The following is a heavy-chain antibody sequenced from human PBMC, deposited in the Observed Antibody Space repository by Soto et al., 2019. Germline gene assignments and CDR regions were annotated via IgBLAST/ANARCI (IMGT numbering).Heavy chain of an antibody. V-gene: IGHV1-18*01. D-gene: IGHD3-22*01. CDR2: ISAYNGNT. CDR3: ARDIYDSSGYYYEWFDP. Sequence: ASVKVSCKASGYTFTSYGISWVRQAPGQGLEWMGWISAYNGNTNYAQKLQGRVTMTTDTSTSTAYMELRSLRSDDTAVYYCARDIYDSSGYYYEWFDPWGQGTLVTVSS. J-gene: IGHJ5*02. CDR1: GYTFTSYG.